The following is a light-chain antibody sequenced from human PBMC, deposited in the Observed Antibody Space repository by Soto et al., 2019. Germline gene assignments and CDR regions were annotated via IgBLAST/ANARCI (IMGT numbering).Light chain of an antibody. V-gene: IGLV2-23*02. CDR3: CSSGGSPTYV. CDR1: SSNVGSYKL. J-gene: IGLJ1*01. Sequence: QSVLTRPASVSGSPGQSITISCTGTSSNVGSYKLVSWYQQHPGKAPKLMIFEVNKRPSGVSNRFSGSKSGNTASLTISGLKVEEEADYYCCSSGGSPTYVFGPRTKLTVL. CDR2: EVN.